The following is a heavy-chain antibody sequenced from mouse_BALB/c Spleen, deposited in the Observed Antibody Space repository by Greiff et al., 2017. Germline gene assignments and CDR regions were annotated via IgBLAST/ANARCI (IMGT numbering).Heavy chain of an antibody. V-gene: IGHV5-12-2*01. CDR1: GFTFSSYT. Sequence: DVMLVESGGGLVQPGGSLKLSCAASGFTFSSYTMSWVRQTPEKRLEWVAYISNGGGSTYYPDTVKGRFTISRDNAKNTLYLQMSSLKSEDTAMYYCARRIYYGDHWYFDVWGAGTTVTVSS. D-gene: IGHD2-13*01. CDR2: ISNGGGST. CDR3: ARRIYYGDHWYFDV. J-gene: IGHJ1*01.